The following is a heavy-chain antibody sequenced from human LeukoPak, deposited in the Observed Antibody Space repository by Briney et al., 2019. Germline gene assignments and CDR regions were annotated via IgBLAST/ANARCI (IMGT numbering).Heavy chain of an antibody. J-gene: IGHJ4*02. Sequence: ASVKVSCKTSGYTFTNYAMNWVRQAPGQGLEWMGWINTNTGNPTYAQGFTGRFVFSLDTSVSTAYLQISSLKAEDTAVYYRARDLRTYDDFLPGDFDYWGQGTLVTVSS. CDR3: ARDLRTYDDFLPGDFDY. V-gene: IGHV7-4-1*02. CDR1: GYTFTNYA. CDR2: INTNTGNP. D-gene: IGHD4-17*01.